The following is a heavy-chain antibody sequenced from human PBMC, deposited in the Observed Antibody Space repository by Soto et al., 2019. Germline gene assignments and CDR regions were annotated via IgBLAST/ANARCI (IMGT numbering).Heavy chain of an antibody. V-gene: IGHV1-69*01. D-gene: IGHD3-16*01. J-gene: IGHJ4*02. CDR2: IIPIHGTT. Sequence: QMEQSGAEVRKPGSSVKVSCKPSGGSLTSYPMAWVRQAPGQGFEWMGGIIPIHGTTEYAQKFQGRVTITADESTNRATLELTGLTTEDTAVYYCARGWGLVSWGQGTLVTVSS. CDR3: ARGWGLVS. CDR1: GGSLTSYP.